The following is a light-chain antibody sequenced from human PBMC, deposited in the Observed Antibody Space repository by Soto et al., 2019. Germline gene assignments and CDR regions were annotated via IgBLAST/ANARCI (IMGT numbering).Light chain of an antibody. CDR1: QSVSSY. J-gene: IGKJ3*01. CDR3: QQRSNWPPFT. CDR2: DAS. V-gene: IGKV3-11*01. Sequence: EIMLTQSPATLSLSPGERATLSCRASQSVSSYLAWYQQKPGQAPRLLIYDASNRATGIPARFSGSGSGTDFTLTISSLEPEDFAVYYCQQRSNWPPFTFGPGTKV.